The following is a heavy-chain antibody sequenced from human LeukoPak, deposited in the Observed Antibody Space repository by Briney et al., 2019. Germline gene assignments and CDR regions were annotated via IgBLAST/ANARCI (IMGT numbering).Heavy chain of an antibody. D-gene: IGHD3-9*01. Sequence: GGSLRLSCAASGFTVSSNYMSWVRQAPGKGLEWVSVIYSGGSTYYADFVKGRFTISRDNSKNTLYLQMNSLRAEDTAVYYCARDRPYDILTGYPPLGYYYYGMDVWGQGTTVTVSS. CDR2: IYSGGST. V-gene: IGHV3-53*01. J-gene: IGHJ6*02. CDR1: GFTVSSNY. CDR3: ARDRPYDILTGYPPLGYYYYGMDV.